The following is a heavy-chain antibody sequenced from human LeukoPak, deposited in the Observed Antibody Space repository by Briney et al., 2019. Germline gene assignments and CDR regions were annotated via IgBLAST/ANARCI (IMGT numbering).Heavy chain of an antibody. D-gene: IGHD4-17*01. CDR3: ARVGYGDPIDY. CDR1: GYSISSGYY. Sequence: SETLSLTCAVSGYSISSGYYWGWIRQPPGKGLEWIGSICHSGSTYYNPFLKSRVTISVDTSKNQFSLKLSSVTAADTAVYYCARVGYGDPIDYWGQGTLVTVSS. J-gene: IGHJ4*02. V-gene: IGHV4-38-2*01. CDR2: ICHSGST.